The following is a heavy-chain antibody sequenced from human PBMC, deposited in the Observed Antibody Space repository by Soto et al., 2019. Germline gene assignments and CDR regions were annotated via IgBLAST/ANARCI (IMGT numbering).Heavy chain of an antibody. CDR2: IYYSGST. CDR1: GGSISSGDYY. Sequence: QVQLQESGPGLVKPSQTLALTCTVSGGSISSGDYYWGWIRQPPGKGLERIGYIYYSGSTYYNPSLKSRVTLSVDPSKNQFSLKLSSVTAEDTAVYYCARDSGDSPAYWGQGTLVTVSS. V-gene: IGHV4-30-4*01. J-gene: IGHJ4*02. CDR3: ARDSGDSPAY. D-gene: IGHD2-21*02.